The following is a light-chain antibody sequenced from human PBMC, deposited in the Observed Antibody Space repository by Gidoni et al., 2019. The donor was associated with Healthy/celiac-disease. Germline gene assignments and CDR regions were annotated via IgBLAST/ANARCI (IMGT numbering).Light chain of an antibody. Sequence: QSVLTQPPSASGTHGQRVTISCSGSSSNIGSNTVNWYQPLPGTAPILLIYSNNQRPSGVPDRFSGSKSGTSASLAISGLQSEDEADYYCAAWDDSLNGWVFGGGTKLTVL. CDR1: SSNIGSNT. J-gene: IGLJ3*02. CDR3: AAWDDSLNGWV. V-gene: IGLV1-44*01. CDR2: SNN.